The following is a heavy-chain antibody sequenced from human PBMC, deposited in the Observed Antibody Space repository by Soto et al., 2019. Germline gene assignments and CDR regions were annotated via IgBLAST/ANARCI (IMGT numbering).Heavy chain of an antibody. CDR2: MNPNSGNT. CDR1: GYTFTSYD. CDR3: ARWPDGYYYYGMDV. V-gene: IGHV1-8*01. Sequence: ASVKVSCKASGYTFTSYDINWVRQATGQGLEWMGWMNPNSGNTGYAQKFQGRVTMTRNTSISTAYMELSSLRSEDTAVYYCARWPDGYYYYGMDVWGPGTMVTVSS. J-gene: IGHJ6*02.